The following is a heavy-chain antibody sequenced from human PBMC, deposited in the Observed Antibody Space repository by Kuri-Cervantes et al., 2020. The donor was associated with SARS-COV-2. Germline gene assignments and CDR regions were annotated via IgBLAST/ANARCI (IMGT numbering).Heavy chain of an antibody. CDR3: ARGRGTMVLNWFDP. Sequence: SETLSLICTVSGGSISSSSYYWGWIRQPPGKGLEWIGYIYYSGSTNYNPSLKSRVTISVDTSKNQFSLKLSSVTAADTAVYYCARGRGTMVLNWFDPWGQGTRVTVSS. V-gene: IGHV4-61*05. CDR2: IYYSGST. D-gene: IGHD3-10*01. CDR1: GGSISSSSYY. J-gene: IGHJ5*02.